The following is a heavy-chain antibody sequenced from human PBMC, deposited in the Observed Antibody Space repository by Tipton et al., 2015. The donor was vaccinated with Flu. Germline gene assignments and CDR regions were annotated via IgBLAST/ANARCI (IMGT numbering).Heavy chain of an antibody. CDR2: IYYGGST. J-gene: IGHJ1*01. Sequence: LRLSCIVSGGSISSSTDYWGWIRQPPGKGLEWIGTIYYGGSTYYNPSLRSRVTISLDTSKNQFTLRLSSVTAADTSVYYCAEDNSGRLEYFHHWGQGTLVSVSS. V-gene: IGHV4-39*01. CDR3: AEDNSGRLEYFHH. D-gene: IGHD6-19*01. CDR1: GGSISSSTDY.